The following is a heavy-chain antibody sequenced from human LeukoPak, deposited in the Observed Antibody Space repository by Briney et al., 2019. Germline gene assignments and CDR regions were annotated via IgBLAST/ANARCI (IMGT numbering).Heavy chain of an antibody. CDR1: GCTVSSNY. CDR2: IYSGGDT. CDR3: ARASGYSGYDPFDY. Sequence: GGSLRLSCAASGCTVSSNYMSWVRQAPGKGLEWVSVIYSGGDTYYADSVKGRFTISRDNSKNTLYLQMNTLRAEDTAVYYCARASGYSGYDPFDYWGQGTLVTVSS. J-gene: IGHJ4*02. D-gene: IGHD5-12*01. V-gene: IGHV3-53*01.